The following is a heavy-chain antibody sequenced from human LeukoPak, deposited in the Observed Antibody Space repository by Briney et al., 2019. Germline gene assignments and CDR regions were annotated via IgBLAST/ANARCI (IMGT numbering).Heavy chain of an antibody. Sequence: GGSLRLSCAASGFTFSSYGMSWVRQAPGKGLEWVSVLYRGGGTAYADSVKGRFTISRDNSKNTVYLQMNSLRAEDTAVYYCTRDVIYAAEIYSYGDSWGEGTLVTVSS. D-gene: IGHD3-16*01. CDR2: LYRGGGT. CDR1: GFTFSSYG. CDR3: TRDVIYAAEIYSYGDS. V-gene: IGHV3-66*01. J-gene: IGHJ4*02.